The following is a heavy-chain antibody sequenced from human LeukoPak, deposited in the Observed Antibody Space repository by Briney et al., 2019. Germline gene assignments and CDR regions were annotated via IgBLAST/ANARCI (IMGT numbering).Heavy chain of an antibody. CDR2: ISWNSGSI. D-gene: IGHD4-17*01. J-gene: IGHJ5*02. CDR1: GFTFDDYA. V-gene: IGHV3-9*01. CDR3: AKDTQETVSAHNCFDP. Sequence: GGSLRLSCAASGFTFDDYAMHWVRQAPGKGLEWVSGISWNSGSIGYADSVKGRFTISRDNAKNSLYLQMNSLRAEDTALYYCAKDTQETVSAHNCFDPWGQGTLVTVSS.